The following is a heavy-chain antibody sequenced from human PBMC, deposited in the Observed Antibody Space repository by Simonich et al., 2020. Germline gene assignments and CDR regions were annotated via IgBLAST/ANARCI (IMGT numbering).Heavy chain of an antibody. CDR3: ARDPVVPAAIRNAFDI. J-gene: IGHJ3*02. CDR1: GYTFTGYY. D-gene: IGHD2-2*01. V-gene: IGHV1-2*02. CDR2: INPNSGGT. Sequence: QVQLVQSGAEVKKPGASVKVSCKASGYTFTGYYMHWVRQAPGKGLEVMGWINPNSGGTNNAQKFQGRVTMTRDTSISTAYMELSRLRSDDTAVYYCARDPVVPAAIRNAFDIWGQGTMVTVSS.